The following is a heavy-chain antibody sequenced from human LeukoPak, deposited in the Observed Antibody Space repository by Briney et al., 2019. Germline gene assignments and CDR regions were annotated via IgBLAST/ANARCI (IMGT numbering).Heavy chain of an antibody. CDR3: ARDLGYSSGWLGGFDP. J-gene: IGHJ5*02. V-gene: IGHV3-7*01. CDR2: IKQDGSEK. D-gene: IGHD6-19*01. CDR1: GFTFVNYG. Sequence: GGSLRLSCTASGFTFVNYGMSWVRQAPGKGLEWAANIKQDGSEKYYVDSVKGRFTISRDNAKNSLYLQMNSLRAEDTAVYYCARDLGYSSGWLGGFDPWGQGTLVTVSS.